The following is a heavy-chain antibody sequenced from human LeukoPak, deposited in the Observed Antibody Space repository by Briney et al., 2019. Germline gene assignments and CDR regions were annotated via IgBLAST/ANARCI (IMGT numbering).Heavy chain of an antibody. CDR2: IYSGGST. J-gene: IGHJ4*02. CDR1: GFNVSSNY. V-gene: IGHV3-53*05. CDR3: AGSWFYRDYFEY. Sequence: PGGSLRLSCAASGFNVSSNYMSWVRQAPGKGLEWVSVIYSGGSTYYADSVKGRFTISRDNSKNTLYLQMNSLRAEDTAVYYCAGSWFYRDYFEYWGQGTLVTVSS. D-gene: IGHD3-10*01.